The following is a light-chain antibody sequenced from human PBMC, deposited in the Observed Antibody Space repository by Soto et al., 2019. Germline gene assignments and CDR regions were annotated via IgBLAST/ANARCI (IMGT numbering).Light chain of an antibody. CDR2: GAS. CDR3: QNYKSAPLT. J-gene: IGKJ3*01. CDR1: QGISNS. V-gene: IGKV1-27*01. Sequence: DIQMTQSPSSLSASVEDRVTITCRTSQGISNSLAWYQQKPGKVPKLLIFGASTLQSGVPSRFSGSGSGTEFTLTISSLQPEDVATYYCQNYKSAPLTFGPGTKVDIK.